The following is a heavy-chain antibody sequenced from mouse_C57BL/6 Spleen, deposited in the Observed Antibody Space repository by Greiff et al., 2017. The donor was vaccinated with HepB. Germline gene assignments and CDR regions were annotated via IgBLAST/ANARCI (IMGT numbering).Heavy chain of an antibody. CDR1: GFTFSDAW. CDR3: TRPSIYYDYDEFDY. CDR2: IRNKANNHAT. D-gene: IGHD2-4*01. V-gene: IGHV6-6*01. Sequence: EVKLMESGGGLVQPGGSMKLSCAASGFTFSDAWMDWVRQSPEKGLEWVAEIRNKANNHATYYAESVKGRFTISRDESKSSVYLQMNSLRAEDTGIYYCTRPSIYYDYDEFDYWGQGTTLTVSS. J-gene: IGHJ2*01.